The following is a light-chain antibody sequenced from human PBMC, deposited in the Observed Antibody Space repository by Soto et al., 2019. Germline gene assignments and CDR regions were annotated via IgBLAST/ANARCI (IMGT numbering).Light chain of an antibody. J-gene: IGKJ1*01. V-gene: IGKV3-15*01. CDR2: AAS. CDR3: QQYNNWPLT. CDR1: QSISRN. Sequence: EIVMTQSPAFLSVSQGERATLSCRASQSISRNLAWYQQKPGQAPRLLIYAASTRATGLPARFSGSGSGTEFTLTISSLQSEDFAVYSCQQYNNWPLTFGQGTKV.